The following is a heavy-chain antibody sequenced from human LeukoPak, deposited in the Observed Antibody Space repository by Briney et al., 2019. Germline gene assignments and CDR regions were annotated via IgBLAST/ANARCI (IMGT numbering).Heavy chain of an antibody. J-gene: IGHJ4*02. D-gene: IGHD3-22*01. Sequence: SVKVSCKASGGTFSSYAISWVRQAPGQGLEWMGGIIPIFGTANYAQKFQGRVTITADESTSTVYMELSSLRSEDTAVYYCARDFAGDYYDSSGYYCLDYWGQGTLVTVSS. CDR1: GGTFSSYA. CDR3: ARDFAGDYYDSSGYYCLDY. CDR2: IIPIFGTA. V-gene: IGHV1-69*13.